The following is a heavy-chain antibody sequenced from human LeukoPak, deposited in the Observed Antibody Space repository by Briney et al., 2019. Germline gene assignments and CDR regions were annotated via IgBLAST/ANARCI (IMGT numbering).Heavy chain of an antibody. CDR3: ARESPKGPDAFDI. CDR2: ISSSGSTI. V-gene: IGHV3-48*03. J-gene: IGHJ3*02. CDR1: GFTFSSYD. Sequence: PGGSPRLSCAASGFTFSSYDMNWVRQARGRGLEWLSYISSSGSTIHYADSVKGRFTISRDNAKNSLYLQMHSLRAEDTAIHYCARESPKGPDAFDIWGLGTMITVSS.